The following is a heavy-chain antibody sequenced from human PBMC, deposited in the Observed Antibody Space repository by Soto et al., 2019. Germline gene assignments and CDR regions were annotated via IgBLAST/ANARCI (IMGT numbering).Heavy chain of an antibody. CDR1: GGSISSGDYY. J-gene: IGHJ5*02. CDR3: ARGGIATQNWFGP. CDR2: IYYSGST. Sequence: SETLSLTCTVSGGSISSGDYYWSWIRQPPGKGLEWIGYIYYSGSTYYNPSLKSRVTISVDTSKNQFSLKLNSVTAADTAVYYCARGGIATQNWFGPWGHGTLVTVSS. D-gene: IGHD6-13*01. V-gene: IGHV4-30-4*02.